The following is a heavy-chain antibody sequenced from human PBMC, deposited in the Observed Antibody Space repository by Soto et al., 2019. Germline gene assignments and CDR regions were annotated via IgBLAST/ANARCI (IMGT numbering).Heavy chain of an antibody. CDR2: INAGNGNK. CDR1: GYTFTSYG. J-gene: IGHJ5*02. CDR3: ARGFPLWFDP. D-gene: IGHD3-3*01. Sequence: ASVKVSCKASGYTFTSYGISWVRQAPGQRHKKMRWINAGNGNKKYSQKLKDRVTITRNTSASSAYMELSILSSEDTAVYYCARGFPLWFDPWGQGTLVTVSS. V-gene: IGHV1-3*01.